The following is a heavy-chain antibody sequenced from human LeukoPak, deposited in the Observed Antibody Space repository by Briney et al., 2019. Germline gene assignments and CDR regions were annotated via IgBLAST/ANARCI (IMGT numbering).Heavy chain of an antibody. D-gene: IGHD3-10*01. V-gene: IGHV3-74*01. J-gene: IGHJ6*02. CDR1: GFTVSSYW. Sequence: PGGSLRLSCAASGFTVSSYWMHWVRQAPGKGLVWVSRINSDGSSTSYADSVKGRFTISRDNAKNTLYLQMNSLRAEDTAVYYCARSSSERVRGVIIEYYYYGMDVWGQGTTVTVSS. CDR3: ARSSSERVRGVIIEYYYYGMDV. CDR2: INSDGSST.